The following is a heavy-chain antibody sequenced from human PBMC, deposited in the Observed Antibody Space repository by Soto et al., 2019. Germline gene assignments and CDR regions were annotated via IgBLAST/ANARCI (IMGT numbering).Heavy chain of an antibody. CDR2: IYYNGST. Sequence: SETLSLTCSVSGLTISSASYYWSWIRQHPGKDLEWVGNIYYNGSTYYSPSLKSRVTVWFDTSKNQFSLRLTSVTAADTAVYYCARYRISGSWSKFDYWGQGTRVTVSS. D-gene: IGHD6-13*01. V-gene: IGHV4-31*03. CDR3: ARYRISGSWSKFDY. J-gene: IGHJ4*02. CDR1: GLTISSASYY.